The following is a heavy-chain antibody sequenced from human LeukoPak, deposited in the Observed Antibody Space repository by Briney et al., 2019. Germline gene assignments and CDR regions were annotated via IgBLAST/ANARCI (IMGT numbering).Heavy chain of an antibody. D-gene: IGHD6-13*01. V-gene: IGHV4-59*01. Sequence: SETLSPTCTVSGGSIRGYFWTWIRQPPGKGLEWIGYIYYSGSTNYNPSLKSRVTIAVDTSKNQFSLTLSSVTAADTAVYYCAMAYSSSWYYFDYWGQGTLVTVSS. CDR2: IYYSGST. J-gene: IGHJ4*02. CDR3: AMAYSSSWYYFDY. CDR1: GGSIRGYF.